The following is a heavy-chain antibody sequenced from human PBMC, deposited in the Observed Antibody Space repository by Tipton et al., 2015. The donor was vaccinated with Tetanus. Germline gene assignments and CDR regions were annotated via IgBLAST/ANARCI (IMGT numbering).Heavy chain of an antibody. CDR1: GYNFNLYW. Sequence: QLVQSGAEVKKPGESLKISCQGSGYNFNLYWIAWVRQMPGKGLEWMGIIYPGDSDTTYGPSLQGQVTISADKSTATAHLQWSSLQASDTAMYYCARRLGPYTGDQIWHFDLWGRGTLVTVSS. CDR3: ARRLGPYTGDQIWHFDL. J-gene: IGHJ2*01. D-gene: IGHD7-27*01. V-gene: IGHV5-51*01. CDR2: IYPGDSDT.